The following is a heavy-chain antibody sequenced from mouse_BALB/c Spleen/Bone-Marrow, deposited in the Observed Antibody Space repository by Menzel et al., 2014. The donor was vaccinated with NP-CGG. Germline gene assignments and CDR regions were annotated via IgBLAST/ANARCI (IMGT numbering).Heavy chain of an antibody. CDR1: GFTFSSFG. CDR2: ISSGSSTI. J-gene: IGHJ3*01. V-gene: IGHV5-17*02. D-gene: IGHD3-1*01. CDR3: ARGAARATWFAY. Sequence: EVHLVESGGGLVQPGGSRKLSCAASGFTFSSFGMHWVRQAPEKGLEWVAYISSGSSTIYYADTVKGRFTISRGNPKNTLFLQMTSLRSEDTAMYYCARGAARATWFAYWGQGTLVTVSA.